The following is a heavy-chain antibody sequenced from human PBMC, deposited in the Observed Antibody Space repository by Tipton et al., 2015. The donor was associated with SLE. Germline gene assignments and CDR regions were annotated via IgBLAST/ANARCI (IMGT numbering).Heavy chain of an antibody. CDR3: ARGLYGDEPGY. Sequence: TLSLTCAVYGGSFSGYYCSWVPQPPGKGLGWVGEINHSGSTNYNPSLKSRVTISVDTSKNQFSLKLTSLTAADTAVYYCARGLYGDEPGYWGQGTLVTVSS. J-gene: IGHJ4*02. D-gene: IGHD4-17*01. CDR2: INHSGST. CDR1: GGSFSGYY. V-gene: IGHV4-34*01.